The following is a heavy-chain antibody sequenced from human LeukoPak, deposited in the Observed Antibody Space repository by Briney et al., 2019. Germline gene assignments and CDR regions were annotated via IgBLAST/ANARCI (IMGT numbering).Heavy chain of an antibody. D-gene: IGHD7-27*01. Sequence: SETLSLTCTVSGGSISSYYWSWIRQPPGKGLEWIGYIYYSGSTNCNPSLKSRVTISVDTSKNQFSLKLSSVTAADTAVYYCARVDWGYYYGMDVWGQGTTVTVSS. CDR3: ARVDWGYYYGMDV. CDR1: GGSISSYY. J-gene: IGHJ6*02. V-gene: IGHV4-59*01. CDR2: IYYSGST.